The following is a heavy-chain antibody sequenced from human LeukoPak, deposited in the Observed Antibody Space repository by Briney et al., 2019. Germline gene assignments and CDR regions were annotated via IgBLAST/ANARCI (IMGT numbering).Heavy chain of an antibody. Sequence: ASVKVSCKASGYTFTSYGISWVRQAPGQGLEWMGWISAYNGNTNYAQKLQGRVTMTEDTSTDTAYMELSSLRSEDTAVYYCATDGSGMIVVVEWGQGTMVTVSS. CDR3: ATDGSGMIVVVE. CDR2: ISAYNGNT. D-gene: IGHD3-22*01. CDR1: GYTFTSYG. V-gene: IGHV1-18*01. J-gene: IGHJ3*01.